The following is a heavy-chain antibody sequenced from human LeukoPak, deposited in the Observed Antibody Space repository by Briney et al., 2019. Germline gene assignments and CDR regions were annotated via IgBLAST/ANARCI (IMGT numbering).Heavy chain of an antibody. CDR2: INQDGSDA. CDR1: GFTFSNYW. J-gene: IGHJ4*02. V-gene: IGHV3-7*01. CDR3: AKWNYAFDS. D-gene: IGHD3-16*01. Sequence: GGSLRLSCAASGFTFSNYWMSWVRQSPGRGLECVANINQDGSDADYVDTVKGRFTVSRDNARGLLYLQMNSLRAADTAVYYCAKWNYAFDSWGQGTLVTVSS.